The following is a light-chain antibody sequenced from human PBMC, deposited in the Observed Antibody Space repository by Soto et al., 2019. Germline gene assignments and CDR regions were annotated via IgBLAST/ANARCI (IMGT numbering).Light chain of an antibody. V-gene: IGKV1-39*01. CDR2: DIS. J-gene: IGKJ3*01. CDR3: QQSYGTPFT. Sequence: DIQITQSPSSLSASVGDRVTITCRASQSISTYLNWYQQKPGKAPNLLIYDISSLQSGVPSRFSGSGSGTDFTLTIVSLRPEDFATYYCQQSYGTPFTFGPGTKVDIK. CDR1: QSISTY.